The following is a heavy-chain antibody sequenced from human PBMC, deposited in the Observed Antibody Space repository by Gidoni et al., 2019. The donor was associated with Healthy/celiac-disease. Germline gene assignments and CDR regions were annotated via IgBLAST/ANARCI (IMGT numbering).Heavy chain of an antibody. J-gene: IGHJ3*02. V-gene: IGHV4-4*02. CDR2: IYHSGST. CDR3: ARFPRPGQDGDAFDI. Sequence: QVQLQESGPGLVQPSGTLSLTCAVSGGSISSSNWWSWVRQPPGKGLVWIGEIYHSGSTNYNQSLKSRVTISVDKSKNQFSLKLSSVTAADTAVYYCARFPRPGQDGDAFDIWGQGTMVTVSS. CDR1: GGSISSSNW.